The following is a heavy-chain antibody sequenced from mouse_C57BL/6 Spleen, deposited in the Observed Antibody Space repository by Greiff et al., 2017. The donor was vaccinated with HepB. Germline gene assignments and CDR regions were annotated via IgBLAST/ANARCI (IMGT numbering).Heavy chain of an antibody. J-gene: IGHJ3*01. V-gene: IGHV1-18*01. Sequence: VQLKQSGPELVKPGASVKIPCKASGYTFTDYNMDWVKQSHGKSLEWIGDINPNNGGTIYNQKFKGKATLTVDKSSSTAYMELRSLTSEDTAVYYCARGGQLRLPFAYWGQGTLVTVSA. CDR1: GYTFTDYN. D-gene: IGHD3-2*02. CDR3: ARGGQLRLPFAY. CDR2: INPNNGGT.